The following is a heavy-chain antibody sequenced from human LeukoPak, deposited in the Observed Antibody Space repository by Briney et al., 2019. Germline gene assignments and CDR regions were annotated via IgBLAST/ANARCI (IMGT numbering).Heavy chain of an antibody. CDR1: GGSFSGYY. Sequence: SETLSLTCAVYGGSFSGYYWSWIRQPPGKGLEWIGEINHSGSTNYNPSLKSRVTISVDTSKNQFSLKLSSVTAADTAVYYCARDPPGSAAAGFDYWGQGTPVTVSS. V-gene: IGHV4-34*01. D-gene: IGHD6-13*01. J-gene: IGHJ4*02. CDR2: INHSGST. CDR3: ARDPPGSAAAGFDY.